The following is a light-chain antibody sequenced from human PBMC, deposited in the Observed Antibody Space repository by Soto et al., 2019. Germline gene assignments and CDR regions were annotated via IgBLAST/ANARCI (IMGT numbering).Light chain of an antibody. V-gene: IGLV2-14*01. CDR2: EVS. J-gene: IGLJ3*02. CDR3: SSYSSSSTRV. CDR1: SSDVGGYNY. Sequence: QSALTQPASVSGSPGQSITICCTGTSSDVGGYNYVSWYQQHPGKAPKLMIYEVSNRPSGVSNRFSGSKSGNTASLTISGLQAEAEADYFFSSYSSSSTRVFGGGTKVTVL.